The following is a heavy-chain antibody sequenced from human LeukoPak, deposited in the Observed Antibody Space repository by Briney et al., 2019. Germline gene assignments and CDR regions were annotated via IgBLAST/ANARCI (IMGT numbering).Heavy chain of an antibody. D-gene: IGHD6-6*01. CDR3: ARDNSRGQLVLVFDY. CDR2: IYYSGST. V-gene: IGHV4-39*07. CDR1: GGSISSSSYY. Sequence: ASETLSLTCTVSGGSISSSSYYWGWIRQPPGKGLEWIGSIYYSGSTYYNPSLKSRVTISVDTSKNQFSLKLSSVTAADTAVYYCARDNSRGQLVLVFDYWGQGTLVTVSS. J-gene: IGHJ4*02.